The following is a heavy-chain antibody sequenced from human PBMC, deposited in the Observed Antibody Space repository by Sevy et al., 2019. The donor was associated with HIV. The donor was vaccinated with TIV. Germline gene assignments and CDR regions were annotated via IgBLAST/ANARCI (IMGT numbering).Heavy chain of an antibody. CDR1: GYTFTNYG. J-gene: IGHJ4*02. CDR2: ISAYNGST. D-gene: IGHD2-8*02. Sequence: ASVKVSCKASGYTFTNYGINWVRQGPGQGLEWMGWISAYNGSTNYAQNLQGRVTMTTDTSTSTAYMELRSLRSDDTAVYYCARGRGDTGVYKYLRHWGQGTLVTVSS. CDR3: ARGRGDTGVYKYLRH. V-gene: IGHV1-18*01.